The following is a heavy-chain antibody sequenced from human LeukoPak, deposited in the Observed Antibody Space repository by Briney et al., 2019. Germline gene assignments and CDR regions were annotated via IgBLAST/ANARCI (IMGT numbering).Heavy chain of an antibody. V-gene: IGHV3-53*04. CDR2: IYSGGIT. CDR1: GFTFSSYS. D-gene: IGHD5-18*01. J-gene: IGHJ4*02. CDR3: ARVAPGYTYAYGAPYYFDN. Sequence: GGSLRLSCAASGFTFSSYSMNWVRQAPGKGLEWVSVIYSGGITYYADSVKGRFTISRHDSKNTVYLQMNSLRAEDTALYYCARVAPGYTYAYGAPYYFDNWGQGTLVTVSS.